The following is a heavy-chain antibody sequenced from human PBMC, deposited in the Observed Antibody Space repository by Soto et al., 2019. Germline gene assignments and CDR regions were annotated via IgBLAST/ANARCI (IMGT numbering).Heavy chain of an antibody. V-gene: IGHV4-34*01. Sequence: QVQLQQWGAGLLKPSETLSLTCAVYGGSFSGYYWSWIRQPPGKGLEWIGEINHSGSTNYNPSLKRRVTISEDTTKNQFSLKLSSVTAADTAVYYWARGRGVRSAFDYWGQGTLVTVSS. CDR2: INHSGST. J-gene: IGHJ4*02. CDR1: GGSFSGYY. D-gene: IGHD3-10*01. CDR3: ARGRGVRSAFDY.